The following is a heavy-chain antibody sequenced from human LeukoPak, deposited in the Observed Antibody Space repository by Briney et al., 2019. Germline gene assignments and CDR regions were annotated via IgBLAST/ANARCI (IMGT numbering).Heavy chain of an antibody. V-gene: IGHV3-7*04. J-gene: IGHJ5*02. D-gene: IGHD2-15*01. CDR2: LKQDGSDK. Sequence: GGSLRLSCAASGFTLSNHWMSWVRQAPGKGLEWVANLKQDGSDKYYVDSVEGRFTISRDNAKNSLFLQMNSLRAEDTAVYYCARGNRYCSGAICYKWFDPWGQGTLVTVSS. CDR3: ARGNRYCSGAICYKWFDP. CDR1: GFTLSNHW.